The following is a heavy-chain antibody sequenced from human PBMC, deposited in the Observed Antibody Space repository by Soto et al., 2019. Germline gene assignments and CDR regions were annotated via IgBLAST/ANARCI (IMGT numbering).Heavy chain of an antibody. Sequence: QVQLVQSGAEVRKPGSSVKVSCKASGGTFSRYAINWVRQAPGQGLEWMGGIIPMFGTTNYAQKFKGRVTITADESTSTVYMELNTLRSEDAAVYYCARASSHGSSWYFCFDPWGQGTLVTVSS. CDR3: ARASSHGSSWYFCFDP. CDR2: IIPMFGTT. J-gene: IGHJ5*01. CDR1: GGTFSRYA. V-gene: IGHV1-69*01. D-gene: IGHD6-13*01.